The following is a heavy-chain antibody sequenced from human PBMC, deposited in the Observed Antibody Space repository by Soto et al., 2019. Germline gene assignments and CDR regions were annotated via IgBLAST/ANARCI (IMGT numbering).Heavy chain of an antibody. J-gene: IGHJ4*02. D-gene: IGHD5-12*01. CDR1: GGSISSGGYY. CDR3: AKDISSGFDLFDY. Sequence: TSETLSLTCTVSGGSISSGGYYWSWIRQHPGKGLEWIGYIYYSGSTYYNPSLKSRVTISVDTSKNQFSLYLQMNSLRAEDTALYYCAKDISSGFDLFDYWGQGTQVTVSS. CDR2: IYYSGST. V-gene: IGHV4-31*03.